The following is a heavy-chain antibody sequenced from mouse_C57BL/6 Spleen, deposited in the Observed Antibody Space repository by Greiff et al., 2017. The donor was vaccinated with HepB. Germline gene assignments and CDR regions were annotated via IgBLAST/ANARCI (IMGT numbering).Heavy chain of an antibody. Sequence: QVQLQQPGAELVKPGASVKMSCKASGYTFTSYWITWVKQRPGQGLEWIGDIYPGSGSTNYNEKFKSKATLTVDTSSSTAYMQLSSLTSEDSAVYYCARRVVYYCSSYPAWFAYWGQGTLVTVSA. CDR3: ARRVVYYCSSYPAWFAY. V-gene: IGHV1-55*01. J-gene: IGHJ3*01. D-gene: IGHD1-1*01. CDR2: IYPGSGST. CDR1: GYTFTSYW.